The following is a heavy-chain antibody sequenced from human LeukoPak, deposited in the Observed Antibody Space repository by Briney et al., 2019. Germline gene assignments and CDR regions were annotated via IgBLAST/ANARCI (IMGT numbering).Heavy chain of an antibody. D-gene: IGHD3-10*01. CDR3: ARGPTIGESGEFDY. CDR1: GFIVGDYQ. CDR2: ISSLGTT. V-gene: IGHV3-11*01. Sequence: PGGSPRLSCAASGFIVGDYQMSWIRQAPGKGLEWVSYISSLGTTYYADSVKGRFTISRDNAKNSLYLQMNSLRAADTAVYYCARGPTIGESGEFDYWGQGTLVTVSS. J-gene: IGHJ4*02.